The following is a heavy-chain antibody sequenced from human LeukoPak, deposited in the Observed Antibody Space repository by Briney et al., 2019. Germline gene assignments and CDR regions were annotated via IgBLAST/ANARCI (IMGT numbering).Heavy chain of an antibody. V-gene: IGHV3-48*03. CDR3: ARGIDLDYYDSSGHFDY. CDR1: GFTFSSYE. Sequence: PGGSLRLSCAASGFTFSSYEMNRVRQAPGKGLEWVSYISSSGRTIYYADSVKGRFTISRDNAKNSLYLQMNSLRAEDTAVYYCARGIDLDYYDSSGHFDYWGQGTLVTVSS. J-gene: IGHJ4*02. D-gene: IGHD3-22*01. CDR2: ISSSGRTI.